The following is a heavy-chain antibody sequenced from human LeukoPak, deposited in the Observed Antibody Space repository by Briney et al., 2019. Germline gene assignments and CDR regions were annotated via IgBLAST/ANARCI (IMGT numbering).Heavy chain of an antibody. CDR2: ISGSGGST. CDR3: AKDPRGDVYDFWSGHFDY. V-gene: IGHV3-23*01. Sequence: PGGSLRLSCAASGFTFSSYAMRWVRQAPGKGLEWVSAISGSGGSTYYADSVKGRFTISRDNSKNTLYLQMNSLRAEDTAVYYCAKDPRGDVYDFWSGHFDYWGQGTLVTVSS. CDR1: GFTFSSYA. J-gene: IGHJ4*02. D-gene: IGHD3-3*01.